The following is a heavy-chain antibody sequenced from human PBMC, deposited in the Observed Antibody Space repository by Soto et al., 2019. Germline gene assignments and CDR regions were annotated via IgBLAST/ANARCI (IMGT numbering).Heavy chain of an antibody. Sequence: QVQLVESGGGVVQPGRSLRLSCAASGFTFSSYGMHWVRQAPDKGLEWVAIISYDGSNKYYADSVKGRFTISRDNSKNTRYLQMTGRRAGATALYYCPKGKVTVVPPGSFQHWAQGTLSPSPQ. CDR1: GFTFSSYG. J-gene: IGHJ1*01. D-gene: IGHD2-15*01. CDR2: ISYDGSNK. CDR3: PKGKVTVVPPGSFQH. V-gene: IGHV3-30*18.